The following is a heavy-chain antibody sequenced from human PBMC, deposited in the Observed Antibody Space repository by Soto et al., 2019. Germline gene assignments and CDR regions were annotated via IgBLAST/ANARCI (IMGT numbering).Heavy chain of an antibody. Sequence: QVQLVQSGAEVKKPGSSVKVSCKASGGTFSSYAISWVRQAPGQGLEWMGGIIPIFGTANYAQKFQGRVTITADESTSTAYMELSSLRSEDTAVYYCARDTRRMVRGVGGRFDPWGQGTLVTVSS. J-gene: IGHJ5*02. V-gene: IGHV1-69*01. CDR1: GGTFSSYA. CDR3: ARDTRRMVRGVGGRFDP. CDR2: IIPIFGTA. D-gene: IGHD3-10*01.